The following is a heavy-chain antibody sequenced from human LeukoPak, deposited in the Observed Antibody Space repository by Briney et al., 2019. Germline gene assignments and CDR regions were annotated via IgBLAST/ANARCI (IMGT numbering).Heavy chain of an antibody. V-gene: IGHV4-39*07. D-gene: IGHD3-10*01. CDR3: AKSNGYGLIGI. Sequence: SETLSLTCTVSSGSISTSNYYWGWVRQPPGKALEWIGNIFYSGSTYYSPSLKSRVTISLDTSRNQFSLKLNSVTAADTAVYYCAKSNGYGLIGIWGQGTMVTVSS. CDR2: IFYSGST. J-gene: IGHJ3*02. CDR1: SGSISTSNYY.